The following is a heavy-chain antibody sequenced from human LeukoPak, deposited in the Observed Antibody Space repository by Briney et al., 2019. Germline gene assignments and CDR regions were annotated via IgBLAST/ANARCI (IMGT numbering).Heavy chain of an antibody. J-gene: IGHJ3*02. V-gene: IGHV5-51*01. D-gene: IGHD1-26*01. Sequence: GESLKISCKGSGYSFTTYWIGWVRHTPGKGLEWMGIIYPSDSDTRYSPSFQGQVTISADKSISTAYLQWSSLKASDTAMYYCARLVVGATDAFDIWGQGTMVTVSS. CDR1: GYSFTTYW. CDR2: IYPSDSDT. CDR3: ARLVVGATDAFDI.